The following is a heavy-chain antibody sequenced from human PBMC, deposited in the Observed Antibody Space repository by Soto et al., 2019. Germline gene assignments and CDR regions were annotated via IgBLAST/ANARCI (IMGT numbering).Heavy chain of an antibody. D-gene: IGHD3-22*01. CDR1: GFTYNSHA. J-gene: IGHJ4*02. CDR2: IKSKTDGGTT. Sequence: GGSLRLSCAASGFTYNSHAMHWVRQAPGKGLEWVGRIKSKTDGGTTDYAAPVKGRFTISRDDSKNTLYLQMNSLKTEDTAVYYCTTDPVTMIVVVPSSGWGQGTLVTVSS. CDR3: TTDPVTMIVVVPSSG. V-gene: IGHV3-15*07.